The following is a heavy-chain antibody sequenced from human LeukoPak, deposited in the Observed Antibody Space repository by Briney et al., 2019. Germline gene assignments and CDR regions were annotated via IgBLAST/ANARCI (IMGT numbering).Heavy chain of an antibody. D-gene: IGHD1-14*01. CDR2: IHTSGST. V-gene: IGHV4-61*02. Sequence: SQTLSLTCTVSGGSISSGGYYWSWIRQPAGKGLEWIGRIHTSGSTNYNPSLKSRVTMSVDTSKNQFSLKLSSVTAADTAVYFCARDPPDQVSFNYYYGMDVWGQGTTVTVS. CDR1: GGSISSGGYY. J-gene: IGHJ6*02. CDR3: ARDPPDQVSFNYYYGMDV.